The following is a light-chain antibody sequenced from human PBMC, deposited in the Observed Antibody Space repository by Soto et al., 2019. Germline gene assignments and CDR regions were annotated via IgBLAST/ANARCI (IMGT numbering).Light chain of an antibody. J-gene: IGLJ1*01. Sequence: QSALTQPASVSGSPGQSITISCTGTSSDVGGYNYVSWYQEHAGRAPKLIIYDVTNRPSGVSNRFSASKSGNTASLTISGLQAEDEADYYCTSYAGNAILLFGTGTSSPS. CDR1: SSDVGGYNY. CDR2: DVT. V-gene: IGLV2-14*01. CDR3: TSYAGNAILL.